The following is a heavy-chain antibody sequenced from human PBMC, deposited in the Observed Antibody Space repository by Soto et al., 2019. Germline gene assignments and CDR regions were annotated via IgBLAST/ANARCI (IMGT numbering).Heavy chain of an antibody. V-gene: IGHV1-58*01. CDR3: AAIGVSGADY. J-gene: IGHJ4*02. Sequence: QMQLVQSGPEVKKPGTSVKVSCKASGFTFTSSAVQWVRQARGQRLEWIGWIVVGSGNTNYAQKFQERGTITRDMSTSTAYMELSSLRSEDTAVYYSAAIGVSGADYWGQGTLVTVSS. CDR2: IVVGSGNT. D-gene: IGHD1-26*01. CDR1: GFTFTSSA.